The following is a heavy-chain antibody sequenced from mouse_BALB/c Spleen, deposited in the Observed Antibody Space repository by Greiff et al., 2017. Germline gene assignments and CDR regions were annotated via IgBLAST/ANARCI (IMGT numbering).Heavy chain of an antibody. J-gene: IGHJ3*01. Sequence: QVQLKQPGAELVKPGASVKLSCKASGYTFTSYYMYWVKQRPGQGLEWIGGINPSNGGTNFNEKFKSKATLTVDKSSSTAYMQLSSLTSEDSAVYYCTRGDWFAYWGQGTLVTVSA. CDR1: GYTFTSYY. CDR3: TRGDWFAY. CDR2: INPSNGGT. V-gene: IGHV1S81*02.